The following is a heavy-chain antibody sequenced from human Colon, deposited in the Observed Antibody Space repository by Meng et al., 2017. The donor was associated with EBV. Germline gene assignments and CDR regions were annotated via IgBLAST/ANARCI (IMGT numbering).Heavy chain of an antibody. CDR2: IYHGVNI. J-gene: IGHJ5*02. CDR3: VRDTRRGGGWFDP. CDR1: DDSITSGDYS. Sequence: QESGSGMVRPSPPLFLPCAVSDDSITSGDYSWTWIRPPPGKGLEWIGYIYHGVNIYYTPSLRSRVTISVDKSRNQFSLKLTSVSAADTAVYYCVRDTRRGGGWFDPWGQGTLVTVSS. V-gene: IGHV4-30-2*01. D-gene: IGHD3-10*01.